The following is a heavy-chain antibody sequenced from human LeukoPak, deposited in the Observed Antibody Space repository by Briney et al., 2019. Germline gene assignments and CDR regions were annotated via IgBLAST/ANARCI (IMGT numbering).Heavy chain of an antibody. CDR3: AEDSGPPGSEERGGVYYYYYYMDV. CDR2: ISGSGGST. J-gene: IGHJ6*03. V-gene: IGHV3-23*01. Sequence: PGGSLRLSCAASGFTFSSYAMSWVRQAPGKGLEWVSAISGSGGSTYYADSVKGRFTISRDNSKNSLYLQMNSLRTEDTALYYCAEDSGPPGSEERGGVYYYYYYMDVWGRGTTVTVSS. D-gene: IGHD3-10*01. CDR1: GFTFSSYA.